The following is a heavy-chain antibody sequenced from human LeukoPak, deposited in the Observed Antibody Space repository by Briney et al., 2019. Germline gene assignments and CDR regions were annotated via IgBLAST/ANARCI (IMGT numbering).Heavy chain of an antibody. CDR1: GGSISSGHYY. V-gene: IGHV4-61*02. D-gene: IGHD6-19*01. CDR2: VYTSGST. J-gene: IGHJ4*02. CDR3: ARGADSSGYFDY. Sequence: SETLSLTCTVSGGSISSGHYYWSWIRQPAGKGLEWIGRVYTSGSTNYNPSLKSRVTISVDKSKNQFSLKLSSVTAADTAVYYCARGADSSGYFDYWGQGTLVTVSS.